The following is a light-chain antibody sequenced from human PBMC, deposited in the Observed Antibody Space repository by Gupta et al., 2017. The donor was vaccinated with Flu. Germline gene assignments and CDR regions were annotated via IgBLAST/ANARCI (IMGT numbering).Light chain of an antibody. Sequence: AIRMTQSPSSFSASTGDTVTITCRASQGVGSYVAWYQQRPLRAPSLLIYGASTLHSGVPSRFSGSGSGTDFTLTINRLQSEDFASYFCQRYYDYPYSFGQGTKLEIK. J-gene: IGKJ2*01. CDR2: GAS. CDR1: QGVGSY. V-gene: IGKV1-8*01. CDR3: QRYYDYPYS.